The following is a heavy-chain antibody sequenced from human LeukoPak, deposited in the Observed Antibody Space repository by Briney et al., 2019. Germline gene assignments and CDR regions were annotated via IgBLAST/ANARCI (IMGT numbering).Heavy chain of an antibody. CDR1: GFTFSSYA. J-gene: IGHJ1*01. Sequence: SGGSLRLSCAASGFTFSSYAMSWVRQAPGKGLEWVSAISGSGGSTYYADSVKGRFTISRDNSKNTLYLQMNSLRAEDTAVYYCAKDLERYFDWLLSEGYFQHSGQGTLVTVSS. CDR3: AKDLERYFDWLLSEGYFQH. D-gene: IGHD3-9*01. V-gene: IGHV3-23*01. CDR2: ISGSGGST.